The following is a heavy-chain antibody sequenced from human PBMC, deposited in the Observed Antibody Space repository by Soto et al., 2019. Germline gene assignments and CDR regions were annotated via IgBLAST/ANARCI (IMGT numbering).Heavy chain of an antibody. D-gene: IGHD4-17*01. V-gene: IGHV3-23*01. CDR1: GFTFSSYA. CDR3: AARYDYGDLPNWFDP. CDR2: ISGSGGNT. Sequence: EVQLLESGGGLVQPGGSLRLSCAASGFTFSSYAMSWVRQAPGMGLEWVSSISGSGGNTFYADSVKGRFTISRDNSKNTPYLQMNSQRAEDTAVYYCAARYDYGDLPNWFDPWGQGTLVTVSS. J-gene: IGHJ5*02.